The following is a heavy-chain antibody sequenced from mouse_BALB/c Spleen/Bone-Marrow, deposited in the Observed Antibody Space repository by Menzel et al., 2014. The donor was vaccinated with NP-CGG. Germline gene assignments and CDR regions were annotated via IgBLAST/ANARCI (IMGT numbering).Heavy chain of an antibody. CDR1: GFTFSSFG. CDR3: TRGDNCEDFDY. D-gene: IGHD1-3*01. Sequence: EVMLEESGGGLVQPGGSRKLSCAASGFTFSSFGMHWVRQAPEKGLEWVAYISTGSSPIFYADTVKGRFTISRDNSKNTLILQMTSLRSEDTAMYYCTRGDNCEDFDYWGQGTPLTVSS. CDR2: ISTGSSPI. V-gene: IGHV5-17*02. J-gene: IGHJ2*01.